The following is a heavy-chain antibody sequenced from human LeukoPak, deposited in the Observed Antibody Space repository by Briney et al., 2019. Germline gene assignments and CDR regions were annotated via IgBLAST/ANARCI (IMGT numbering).Heavy chain of an antibody. CDR1: GGSISSSSYY. D-gene: IGHD3-9*01. V-gene: IGHV4-39*01. Sequence: SETLSLTCTVSGGSISSSSYYWGWIRQPPGKGLEWTGSIYYSGSTYYNPSLKSRVTISVDTSKNQFSLKLSSVTAADTAVYYCARLPGRLYYDILTGYSDYWGQGTLVTVSS. CDR2: IYYSGST. J-gene: IGHJ4*02. CDR3: ARLPGRLYYDILTGYSDY.